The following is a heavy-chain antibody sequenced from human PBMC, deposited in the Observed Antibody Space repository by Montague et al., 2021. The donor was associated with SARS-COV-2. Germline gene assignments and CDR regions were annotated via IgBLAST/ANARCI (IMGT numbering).Heavy chain of an antibody. D-gene: IGHD6-25*01. CDR2: TFHSGRT. CDR3: AGDSQRSHFDY. J-gene: IGHJ4*02. CDR1: GGSISTDNW. Sequence: SETLSLTCAVSGGSISTDNWWSWVRRPPGKGLEWIGETFHSGRTNYNPSLKSRVTISVDRSNNQFSLELSSVTAADTAIYYCAGDSQRSHFDYWGQGILVTVSS. V-gene: IGHV4-4*02.